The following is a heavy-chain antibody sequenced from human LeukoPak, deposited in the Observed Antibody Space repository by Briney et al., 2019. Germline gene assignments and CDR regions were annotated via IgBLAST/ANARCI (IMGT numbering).Heavy chain of an antibody. Sequence: TGGSLRLSCAASGFTFSSYAMTWVRQAPGKGLEWVSAISGSGGSTYYADSVKGRFTISRDNSKNTLYLQMNSLRAEDTAVYYCAKDVNAYSSPTFDYWGQGTLVTVSS. CDR2: ISGSGGST. D-gene: IGHD6-13*01. V-gene: IGHV3-23*01. CDR1: GFTFSSYA. J-gene: IGHJ4*02. CDR3: AKDVNAYSSPTFDY.